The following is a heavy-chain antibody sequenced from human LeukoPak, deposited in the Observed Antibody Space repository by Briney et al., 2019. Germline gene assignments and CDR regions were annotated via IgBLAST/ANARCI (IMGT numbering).Heavy chain of an antibody. CDR3: AGRPLHSQNYFDP. V-gene: IGHV5-51*01. Sequence: GESLKISCKASGDMLPSYWVAWVRQKPGKGLEWMGIIFPGDSDTRYIPSFEGQVSISVDRSTTTAYLPWSSLKASDTAIYYCAGRPLHSQNYFDPWGQGTLVTVSP. J-gene: IGHJ5*02. CDR1: GDMLPSYW. CDR2: IFPGDSDT. D-gene: IGHD1-7*01.